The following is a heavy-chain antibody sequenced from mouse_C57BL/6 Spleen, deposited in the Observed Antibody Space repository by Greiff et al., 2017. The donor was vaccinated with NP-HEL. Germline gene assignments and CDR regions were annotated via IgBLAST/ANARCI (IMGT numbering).Heavy chain of an antibody. D-gene: IGHD2-2*01. CDR2: IWTGGGT. CDR1: GFSLTSYA. Sequence: QVQLQQSGPGLVAPSQSLSITCTVSGFSLTSYAISWVRQPPGKGLEWLGVIWTGGGTNYNSALKSRLSISKDNSKSQVFLKMNSLQTDDTARYYCAAFYGYDVGYYAMDYWGQGTSVTVSS. CDR3: AAFYGYDVGYYAMDY. V-gene: IGHV2-9-1*01. J-gene: IGHJ4*01.